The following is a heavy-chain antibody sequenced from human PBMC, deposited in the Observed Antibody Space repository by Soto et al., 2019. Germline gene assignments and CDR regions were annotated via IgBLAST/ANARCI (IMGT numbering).Heavy chain of an antibody. Sequence: QVQLVQSGAEVKKPGSSVKVSCTASGGTFSDSAISWLRQAPGQGLQWMGGIIPIFGTANYAQKFQGRVTITEDKSTSTAYMELSSLRSEDTAVYYCARDWMATISIPGYYYGMDVWGQGTTVTVSS. D-gene: IGHD5-12*01. CDR2: IIPIFGTA. CDR1: GGTFSDSA. CDR3: ARDWMATISIPGYYYGMDV. V-gene: IGHV1-69*06. J-gene: IGHJ6*02.